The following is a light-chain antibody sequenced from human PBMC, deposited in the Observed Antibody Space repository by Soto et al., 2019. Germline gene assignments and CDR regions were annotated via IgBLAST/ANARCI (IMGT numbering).Light chain of an antibody. CDR1: QSVLYNSNNKNH. J-gene: IGKJ5*01. V-gene: IGKV4-1*01. CDR3: QPYYSIPFT. CDR2: GAS. Sequence: DFVMTQAPDSLAVSLGERATINCKSSQSVLYNSNNKNHLGWFQQKPGHPPKLLIYGASFRPSGVPDRFSGSGSGTDFTLTISSLQAQDVEVHYCQPYYSIPFTFGRGTRLDIX.